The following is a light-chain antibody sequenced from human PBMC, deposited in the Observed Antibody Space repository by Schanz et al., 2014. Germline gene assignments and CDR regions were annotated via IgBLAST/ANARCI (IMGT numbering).Light chain of an antibody. Sequence: DIQMTQSPSSLSASVGDRVTITCRASQSISIYLNWYQQKPGKAPNLLIYAASSLQSGVPSRFSGSGSGTDFTLTISSLQPEDIATYYCQQYDNLPRAAFGPGTKVDIK. CDR3: QQYDNLPRAA. CDR2: AAS. CDR1: QSISIY. V-gene: IGKV1-39*01. J-gene: IGKJ3*01.